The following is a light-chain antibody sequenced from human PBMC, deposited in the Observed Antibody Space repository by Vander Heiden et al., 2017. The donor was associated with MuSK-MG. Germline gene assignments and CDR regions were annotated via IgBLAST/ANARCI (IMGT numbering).Light chain of an antibody. CDR3: NSRDSSGNHV. V-gene: IGLV3-19*01. Sequence: SSELTQDPAVSVALGQTVRITCQGDSLRSYYASWYQQKPGQAPVLVSYGKNNRPSGIPDRVSGSSSGNTASFTITGAQAEDEADDYCNSRDSSGNHVFGGGTKLTV. CDR1: SLRSYY. CDR2: GKN. J-gene: IGLJ2*01.